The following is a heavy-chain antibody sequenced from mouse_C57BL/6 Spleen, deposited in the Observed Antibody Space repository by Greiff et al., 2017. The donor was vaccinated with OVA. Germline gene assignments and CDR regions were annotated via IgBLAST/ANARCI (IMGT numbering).Heavy chain of an antibody. CDR3: ARVDYDYDAGYYYAMDY. CDR1: GYSITSGYY. V-gene: IGHV3-6*01. J-gene: IGHJ4*01. D-gene: IGHD2-4*01. CDR2: ISYDGSN. Sequence: DVKLQESGPGLVKPSQSLSLTCSVTGYSITSGYYWNWIRQFPGNKLEWMGYISYDGSNNYNPSLKNRISITRDTSKNQFFLKLNSVTTEDTATYYCARVDYDYDAGYYYAMDYWGQGTSVTVSS.